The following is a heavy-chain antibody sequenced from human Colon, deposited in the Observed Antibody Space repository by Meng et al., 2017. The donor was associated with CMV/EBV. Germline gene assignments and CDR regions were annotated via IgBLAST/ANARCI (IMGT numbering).Heavy chain of an antibody. CDR3: ARDRRWELRFDP. V-gene: IGHV3-48*04. J-gene: IGHJ5*02. Sequence: GGSLRLSCVASGFTFSNHWMSWVRRAPGKGLEWVSYISSSSSTIYYADSVKGRFTISRDNAENSLYLQMNSLRAEDTAVYYCARDRRWELRFDPWGQGTLVTVSS. CDR2: ISSSSSTI. CDR1: GFTFSNHW. D-gene: IGHD1-26*01.